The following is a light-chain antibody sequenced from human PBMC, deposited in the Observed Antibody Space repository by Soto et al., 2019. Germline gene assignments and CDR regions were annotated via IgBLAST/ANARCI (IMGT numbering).Light chain of an antibody. V-gene: IGKV3-11*01. CDR2: DAS. J-gene: IGKJ4*01. Sequence: MVLTQSPGTLSLSPRERATLSCRASQSVXXSYLAWYQQKPGQAPRLLIYDASNRATGIPARFSGSGSGTDFTLTISSLEPEDFAVYYCQQRSNWPPTFGGGTKVDIK. CDR3: QQRSNWPPT. CDR1: QSVXXSY.